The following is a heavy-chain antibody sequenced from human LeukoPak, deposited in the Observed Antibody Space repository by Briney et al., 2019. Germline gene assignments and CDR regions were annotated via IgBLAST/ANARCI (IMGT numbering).Heavy chain of an antibody. CDR3: VVTTRSRGFDY. J-gene: IGHJ4*02. D-gene: IGHD1/OR15-1a*01. Sequence: GALRLSCAASGFPFSSYWMSWVRQAPGKGLEWVANIRQDGRVQNYVDSVKGRFTISRDNAKNSLYLQMSSLRAEDTAVHYCVVTTRSRGFDYWGQGTLVTVSS. CDR2: IRQDGRVQ. V-gene: IGHV3-7*01. CDR1: GFPFSSYW.